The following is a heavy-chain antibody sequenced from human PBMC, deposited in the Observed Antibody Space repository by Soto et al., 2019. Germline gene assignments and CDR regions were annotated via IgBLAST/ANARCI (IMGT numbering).Heavy chain of an antibody. Sequence: SVKVSCKASGGTFSSYSISWVRQAPGQGLEWMGGIIPIFGTANYAQKFQGRVTITADESTSTAYMELSSLRSEDTAVYYCARWQQLVTQWFDPWGQGTLVTVSS. J-gene: IGHJ5*02. V-gene: IGHV1-69*13. CDR2: IIPIFGTA. D-gene: IGHD6-13*01. CDR3: ARWQQLVTQWFDP. CDR1: GGTFSSYS.